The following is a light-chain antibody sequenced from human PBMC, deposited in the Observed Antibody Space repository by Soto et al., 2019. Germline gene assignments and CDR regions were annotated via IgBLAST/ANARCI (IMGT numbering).Light chain of an antibody. J-gene: IGKJ1*01. Sequence: ENVLTQFPGTLSLSPGERATLSCRASQSVSSNYLAWYQQKPGQAPRLLIYGASSRAAGIPDRFRGSGSGTDVTLTISRLEPEDFAVYYCQHFGSSPPWPFGQGTQVEMK. CDR1: QSVSSNY. CDR3: QHFGSSPPWP. V-gene: IGKV3-20*01. CDR2: GAS.